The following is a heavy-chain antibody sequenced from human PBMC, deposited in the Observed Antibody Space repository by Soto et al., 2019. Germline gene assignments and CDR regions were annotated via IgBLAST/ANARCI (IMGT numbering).Heavy chain of an antibody. CDR1: GFTFSSYG. CDR2: ISYDGTEE. V-gene: IGHV3-30*18. Sequence: GGSLRLSCAASGFTFSSYGMHWVRQAPGKGLEWVATISYDGTEENYADSVKGRITISRDNSKNTLHLQLNSLRAEDTAVYYCAKGYCSGGNCHGDYWGQGTLVTVSS. D-gene: IGHD2-15*01. CDR3: AKGYCSGGNCHGDY. J-gene: IGHJ4*02.